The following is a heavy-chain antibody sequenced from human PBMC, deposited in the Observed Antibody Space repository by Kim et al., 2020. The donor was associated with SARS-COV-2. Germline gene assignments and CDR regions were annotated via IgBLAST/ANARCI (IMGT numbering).Heavy chain of an antibody. Sequence: ASVKVSCKASVYTFTNYYMHWVRQAPGQGLEWMGIINPSSGDTKYENKFQGRVTVTRDTSTRTVYMELRSLRSEDTAVYFCARSYDSSGYVDGFFDYWGQGTLVSVSS. CDR3: ARSYDSSGYVDGFFDY. D-gene: IGHD3-22*01. V-gene: IGHV1-46*01. J-gene: IGHJ4*02. CDR2: INPSSGDT. CDR1: VYTFTNYY.